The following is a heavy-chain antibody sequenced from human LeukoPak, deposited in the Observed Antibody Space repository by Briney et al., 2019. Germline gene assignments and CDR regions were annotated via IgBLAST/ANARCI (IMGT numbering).Heavy chain of an antibody. D-gene: IGHD2-21*01. CDR2: ISYDGSNK. CDR1: GFTFSSYA. V-gene: IGHV3-30-3*01. CDR3: ASALITIPYFYYGMDV. Sequence: GGSLRLSCAASGFTFSSYAMHWVRQAPGKGLEWVAVISYDGSNKYYADSVEGRFTISRDNAKNSLYLQMNSLRAEDTAVYYCASALITIPYFYYGMDVWGQGTTVTVSS. J-gene: IGHJ6*02.